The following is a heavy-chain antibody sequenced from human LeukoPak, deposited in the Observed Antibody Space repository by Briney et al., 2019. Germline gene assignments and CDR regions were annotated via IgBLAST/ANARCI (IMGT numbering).Heavy chain of an antibody. D-gene: IGHD3-3*01. J-gene: IGHJ4*02. CDR2: IRGSGLNT. CDR3: AGNLATSSQIYYFDY. V-gene: IGHV3-23*01. CDR1: GFTFSSYV. Sequence: GGSLRLSCAASGFTFSSYVMSWVRQAPGKGLEWVSTIRGSGLNTYYADSVRGRFTISRGNSENILYLQMNSLTAEDTAVYSCAGNLATSSQIYYFDYWGQGTLVTVSS.